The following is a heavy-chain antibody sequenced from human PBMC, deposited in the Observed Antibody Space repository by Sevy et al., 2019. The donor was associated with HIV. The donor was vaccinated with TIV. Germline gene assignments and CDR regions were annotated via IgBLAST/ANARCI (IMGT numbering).Heavy chain of an antibody. CDR3: AKGNSGSFDY. V-gene: IGHV3-7*01. J-gene: IGHJ4*02. CDR1: GFSFSTYW. D-gene: IGHD3-22*01. Sequence: GWSLRLSCAASGFSFSTYWMHWVRQAPGKGLEWVANIKQDESEKYYMASVKGRFTISRDNAKNSVYLEMNSLRPEDTAIYYCAKGNSGSFDYWGQGTLVTVSS. CDR2: IKQDESEK.